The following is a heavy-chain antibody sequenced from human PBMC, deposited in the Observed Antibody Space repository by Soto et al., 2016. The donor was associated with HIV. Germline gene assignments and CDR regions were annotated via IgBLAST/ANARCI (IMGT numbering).Heavy chain of an antibody. Sequence: EVQLVESGGGLVQPGGSLRLSCAASEFIVSSNYMNWVRQAPGQGLEWVSIIYSGGDTNYADSVKGRFTISRDNSKNTLYLQMNSLRAEDTAVYYCARDLLRRRGAFDIWGQGTLVTVSS. CDR2: IYSGGDT. CDR1: EFIVSSNY. D-gene: IGHD4-17*01. V-gene: IGHV3-66*01. J-gene: IGHJ3*02. CDR3: ARDLLRRRGAFDI.